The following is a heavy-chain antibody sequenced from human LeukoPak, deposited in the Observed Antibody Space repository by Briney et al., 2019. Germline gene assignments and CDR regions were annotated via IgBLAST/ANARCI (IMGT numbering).Heavy chain of an antibody. Sequence: GSSVKVSCKASGGTFSSYAISWVRQAPGQGLEWMGWISAYNGNTNYAQKLQGRVAMTTDTSTSTAYMELRSLRSDDTAVYYCARDSGGYYMDVWGKGTTVTISS. J-gene: IGHJ6*03. CDR3: ARDSGGYYMDV. V-gene: IGHV1-18*01. CDR2: ISAYNGNT. CDR1: GGTFSSYA. D-gene: IGHD6-25*01.